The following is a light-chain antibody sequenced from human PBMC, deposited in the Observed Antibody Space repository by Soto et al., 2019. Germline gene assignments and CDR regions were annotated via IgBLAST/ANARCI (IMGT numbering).Light chain of an antibody. V-gene: IGLV1-40*01. Sequence: QYVLTQPPSVSGAPGQRVTISCTGSSRNIGAVFDVHWYQQVPGTAPKLLIYENTKRPSGVPDRFSGSKSGTSASLAITGLQAEDEADYYCQSYDSGLSGWLFGGGTKLTVL. CDR2: ENT. CDR1: SRNIGAVFD. CDR3: QSYDSGLSGWL. J-gene: IGLJ2*01.